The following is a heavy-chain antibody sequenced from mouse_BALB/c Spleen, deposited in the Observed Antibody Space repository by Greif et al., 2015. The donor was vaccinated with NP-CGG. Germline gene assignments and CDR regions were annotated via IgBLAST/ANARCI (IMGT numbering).Heavy chain of an antibody. J-gene: IGHJ1*01. Sequence: EVKLVESGGGLVKPGGSLKLSCAASGFTFSDYYMYWVRQTPEKRLEWVATISDGGSYTYYPDSVKGRFTISRDNAKNNLYLQMSSLKSEDTAMYYCARDPSTASYWYFDVWGAGTTVTVSS. V-gene: IGHV5-4*02. D-gene: IGHD1-2*01. CDR1: GFTFSDYY. CDR3: ARDPSTASYWYFDV. CDR2: ISDGGSYT.